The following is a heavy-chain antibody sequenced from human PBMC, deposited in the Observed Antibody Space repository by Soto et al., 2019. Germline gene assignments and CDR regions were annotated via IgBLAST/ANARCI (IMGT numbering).Heavy chain of an antibody. V-gene: IGHV6-1*01. CDR3: ARAKAPVGITGTRQALDI. D-gene: IGHD1-7*01. J-gene: IGHJ3*02. CDR2: TYYRSKWYN. CDR1: GDSVSSNSAA. Sequence: SQTLSLTCTISGDSVSSNSAAWNWIRQSPSRGLEWLGRTYYRSKWYNDYAVSVKSRITINPDTSKNQFSLQLNSVTPEDTAVYYCARAKAPVGITGTRQALDIWGQGTMVTVSS.